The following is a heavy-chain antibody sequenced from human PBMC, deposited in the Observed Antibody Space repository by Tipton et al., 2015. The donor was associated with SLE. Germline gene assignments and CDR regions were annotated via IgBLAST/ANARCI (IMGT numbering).Heavy chain of an antibody. Sequence: TLSLTCAVSGYSISSGHYWGWIRQTPGEGLEWLGSISHSGNAYYNPSLKSRVSMSIDTSKNQVFLGLGSVTAADAAVYYCARHDYDDNGYYMHYFDYWGQGNRVTVSS. D-gene: IGHD3-22*01. CDR2: ISHSGNA. J-gene: IGHJ4*02. CDR1: GYSISSGHY. V-gene: IGHV4-38-2*01. CDR3: ARHDYDDNGYYMHYFDY.